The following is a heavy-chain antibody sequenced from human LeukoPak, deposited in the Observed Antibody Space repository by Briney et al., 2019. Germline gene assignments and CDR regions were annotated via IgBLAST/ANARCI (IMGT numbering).Heavy chain of an antibody. D-gene: IGHD3-10*01. CDR3: ASGYGSGSYRDAFDI. J-gene: IGHJ3*02. V-gene: IGHV4-59*01. Sequence: SETLSLTCTVSGGSISSYYWSWIRQPPGKGLEWIGYIYYSGSTNYNPSLKSRVTISVDTSKNQFSLKLSSGTAADTAVYYCASGYGSGSYRDAFDIWGQGTMVTVSS. CDR2: IYYSGST. CDR1: GGSISSYY.